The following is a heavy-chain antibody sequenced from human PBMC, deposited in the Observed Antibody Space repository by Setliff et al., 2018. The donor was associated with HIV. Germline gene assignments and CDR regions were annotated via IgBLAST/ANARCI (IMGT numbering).Heavy chain of an antibody. J-gene: IGHJ4*02. CDR1: DGSLSSHY. V-gene: IGHV4-34*01. Sequence: SETLSLTCAVYDGSLSSHYWGWIRQSTGKGLEWIGEINDSGTTNYNPSLESRVTMLIDMSKNQLSLKLSSVTAADTAVYFCARGPIRYSSGVRWFLGVESWYSGIDYWGQGTRVTVSS. CDR2: INDSGTT. CDR3: ARGPIRYSSGVRWFLGVESWYSGIDY. D-gene: IGHD2-15*01.